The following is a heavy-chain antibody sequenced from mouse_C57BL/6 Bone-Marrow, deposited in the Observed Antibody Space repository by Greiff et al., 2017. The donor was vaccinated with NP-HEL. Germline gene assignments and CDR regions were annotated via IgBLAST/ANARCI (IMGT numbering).Heavy chain of an antibody. J-gene: IGHJ2*01. CDR1: GFSLTSYG. CDR3: ASSRVGLPYFDY. Sequence: QVHVKQSGPGLVQPSQSLSITCTVSGFSLTSYGVHWVRQSPGKGLEWLGVIWSGGSTDYNAAFISRLSISKDNSKSQVFFKMNSLQADDTAIYYCASSRVGLPYFDYWGQGTTLTVSS. D-gene: IGHD2-10*02. V-gene: IGHV2-2*01. CDR2: IWSGGST.